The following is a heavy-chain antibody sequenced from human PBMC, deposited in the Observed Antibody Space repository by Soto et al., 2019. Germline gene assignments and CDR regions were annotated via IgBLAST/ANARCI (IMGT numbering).Heavy chain of an antibody. CDR2: ISAYNGNT. CDR1: GYTFTSYG. D-gene: IGHD2-15*01. J-gene: IGHJ4*02. V-gene: IGHV1-18*01. CDR3: ARVLGYCSGGSCCRDPSLNFDY. Sequence: ASVKVSCKASGYTFTSYGISWVRQAPGQGLEWMGWISAYNGNTNYAQKLQGRVTMTTDTSTSTAYMELRSLRSDDTAVYYCARVLGYCSGGSCCRDPSLNFDYWGQGTLVTVSS.